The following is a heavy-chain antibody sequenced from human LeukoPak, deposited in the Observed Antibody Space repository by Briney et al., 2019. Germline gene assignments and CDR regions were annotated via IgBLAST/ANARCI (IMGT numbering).Heavy chain of an antibody. Sequence: GASVKVSCKASGYTFTGYYMHWVRQAPGQGLEWMGWINPNSGGTNYAQKFQGRVTMTRDTSISTAYMELSRLRSDDTAVYSCARVAGSSGCFDSWGQGTLVTVSS. CDR2: INPNSGGT. V-gene: IGHV1-2*02. CDR3: ARVAGSSGCFDS. CDR1: GYTFTGYY. J-gene: IGHJ4*02. D-gene: IGHD6-19*01.